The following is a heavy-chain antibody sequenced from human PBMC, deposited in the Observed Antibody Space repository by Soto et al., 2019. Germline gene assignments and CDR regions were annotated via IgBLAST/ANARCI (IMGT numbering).Heavy chain of an antibody. CDR2: FYWDDTK. CDR3: VHRHYNLGKYGMDV. CDR1: GFSLSTTGVG. J-gene: IGHJ6*02. V-gene: IGHV2-5*02. D-gene: IGHD1-1*01. Sequence: QITLKESGPPVVKPTQPLTLTCTFSGFSLSTTGVGVGWIRQPPGKALEWLALFYWDDTKRYSPSLKTRLTITKDTSKNQVVLTMTNMDPVDTATYYCVHRHYNLGKYGMDVWGQGTTVTVSS.